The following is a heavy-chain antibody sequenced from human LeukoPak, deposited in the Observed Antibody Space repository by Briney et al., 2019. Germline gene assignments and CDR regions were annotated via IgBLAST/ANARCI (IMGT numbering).Heavy chain of an antibody. V-gene: IGHV3-74*01. CDR1: GFTFSSYW. CDR2: INSGGSGT. CDR3: ARDQLVTFGVVAPIDY. Sequence: PGGSLRLSCAGSGFTFSSYWMHWVRQAPGKGLVWVSRINSGGSGTTYADSVKGRFTISRDNAKNSLYLQMNSLRAEDTAVYYCARDQLVTFGVVAPIDYWGQGTLVTVSS. D-gene: IGHD3-3*01. J-gene: IGHJ4*02.